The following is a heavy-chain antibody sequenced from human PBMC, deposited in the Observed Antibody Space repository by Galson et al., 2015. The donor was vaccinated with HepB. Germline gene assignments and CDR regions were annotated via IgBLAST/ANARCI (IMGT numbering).Heavy chain of an antibody. D-gene: IGHD3-9*01. J-gene: IGHJ6*02. Sequence: CKASGYTFTSYGISWVRQAPGQGLEWMGWISAYNGNTNYAQKLQGRVTMTTDTSTSTAYMELRSLRSDDTAVYYCARDRGDILTGVYYYYYGMDVWGQGTTVTVSS. CDR1: GYTFTSYG. CDR2: ISAYNGNT. V-gene: IGHV1-18*04. CDR3: ARDRGDILTGVYYYYYGMDV.